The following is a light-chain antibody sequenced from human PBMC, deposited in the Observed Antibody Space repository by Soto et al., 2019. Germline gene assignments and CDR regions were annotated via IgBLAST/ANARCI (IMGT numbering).Light chain of an antibody. CDR3: SSYAGSNNLV. CDR2: EVI. V-gene: IGLV2-8*01. Sequence: QSALTQPPSASGSPGQSVTISCTGTSSDVGGYNYFSWYKQHPAKAPKLMIYEVIKRPSGVPDRFSGSKSGNTASLTVSGLQAEDEADYYCSSYAGSNNLVFGGGTKLTVL. CDR1: SSDVGGYNY. J-gene: IGLJ3*02.